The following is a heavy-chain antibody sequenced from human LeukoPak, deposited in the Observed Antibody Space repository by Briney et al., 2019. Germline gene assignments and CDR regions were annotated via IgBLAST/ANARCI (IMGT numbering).Heavy chain of an antibody. CDR2: ISKDGNT. J-gene: IGHJ4*02. CDR1: GFTFSDYG. V-gene: IGHV3-30*03. CDR3: ARYSSNVVGKRHYFDY. Sequence: GGSLRLSCAASGFTFSDYGMHWVRQAPGKGLEWVAVISKDGNTYYADSVKGRFTLSRDNSKNTLYLQMNSLRAEDTAVYYCARYSSNVVGKRHYFDYWGQGTLVTVSS. D-gene: IGHD1-26*01.